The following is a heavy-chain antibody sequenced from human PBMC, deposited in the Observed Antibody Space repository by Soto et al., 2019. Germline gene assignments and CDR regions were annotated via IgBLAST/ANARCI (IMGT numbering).Heavy chain of an antibody. J-gene: IGHJ5*02. CDR2: ISSSSSTI. Sequence: EVQLVESGGGLVQPGGSLRLSCAASGFTFSSYSMNWVRQAPGKGLEWVSYISSSSSTIYYADSVKGRFTISRDNATNSLYLQMISLRDEDTAVYYCARGDPTDSSGWSLNWFDPWGQGTLVTVSS. V-gene: IGHV3-48*02. D-gene: IGHD6-19*01. CDR1: GFTFSSYS. CDR3: ARGDPTDSSGWSLNWFDP.